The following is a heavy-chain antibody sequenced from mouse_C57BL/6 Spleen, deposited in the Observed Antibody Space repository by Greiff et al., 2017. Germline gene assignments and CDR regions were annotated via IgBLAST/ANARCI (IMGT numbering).Heavy chain of an antibody. J-gene: IGHJ3*01. CDR3: ASPSIYYDYDGAWFAY. D-gene: IGHD2-4*01. V-gene: IGHV1-59*01. CDR2: IDPSDSYT. CDR1: GYTFTSYW. Sequence: VQLQQPGAELVRPGTSVKLSCKASGYTFTSYWMHWVKQRPGQGLEWIGVIDPSDSYTNYNQKFKAKATLTVDTSSSTAYMQLSSLTSEDSAVXYCASPSIYYDYDGAWFAYWGQGTLVTVSA.